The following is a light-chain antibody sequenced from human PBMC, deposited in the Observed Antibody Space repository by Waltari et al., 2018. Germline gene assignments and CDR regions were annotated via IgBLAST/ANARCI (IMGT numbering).Light chain of an antibody. CDR3: MQGTHWPWT. CDR1: QSLVHSDGNTY. J-gene: IGKJ1*01. CDR2: KVS. V-gene: IGKV2-30*02. Sequence: VVMTQSPLSLPVTLGQPASISCRSSQSLVHSDGNTYLNWFHQRPGQSPRRLIYKVSNRDSGVPDRFSGSGSGTDFTLKISRVEAEDVGVYYCMQGTHWPWTFGQGTKVEIK.